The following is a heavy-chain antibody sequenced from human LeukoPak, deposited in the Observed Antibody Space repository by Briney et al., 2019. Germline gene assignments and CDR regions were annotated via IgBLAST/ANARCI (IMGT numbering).Heavy chain of an antibody. CDR1: RFTFSNYA. J-gene: IGHJ1*01. CDR3: AKDPGGSRVDEYFQH. D-gene: IGHD2-15*01. Sequence: GGSLRLSCAASRFTFSNYAMSWVRQAPGKGLEWVSTVIGSGGSTYYADSAKGRFTISRDNSENTLYLQMNSLRAEDTAVCYCAKDPGGSRVDEYFQHWGQGTLVTVSS. CDR2: VIGSGGST. V-gene: IGHV3-23*01.